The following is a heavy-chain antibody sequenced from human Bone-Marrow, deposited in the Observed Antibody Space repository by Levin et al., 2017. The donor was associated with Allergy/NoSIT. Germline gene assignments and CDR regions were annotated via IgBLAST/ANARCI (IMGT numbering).Heavy chain of an antibody. D-gene: IGHD7-27*01. CDR2: ISYRGGQK. J-gene: IGHJ4*02. CDR1: GYTFNNYA. CDR3: AKEGDGPGAYFDS. V-gene: IGHV3-23*01. Sequence: PGGSLRLSCAASGYTFNNYAMSWVRQAPGKGLQWVSTISYRGGQKYYADSVKGRFTISRDNSKNMLYLQMNSLRAEDTAVYYCAKEGDGPGAYFDSWGQGTLVTVSS.